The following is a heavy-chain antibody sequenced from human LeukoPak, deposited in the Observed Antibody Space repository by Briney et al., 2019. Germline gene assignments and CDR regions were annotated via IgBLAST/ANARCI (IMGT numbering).Heavy chain of an antibody. Sequence: GGSLRLSCGVSGFRITSYGMSWVRQVPGRGLEWVSVISNSGYNSEYADSVKGRFTISRDTSGNTLYLQMNSLRPEDTAMYYCARHSGSYFYYYFDFWGQGTLVTVSS. CDR3: ARHSGSYFYYYFDF. CDR2: ISNSGYNS. J-gene: IGHJ4*02. D-gene: IGHD1-26*01. V-gene: IGHV3-23*01. CDR1: GFRITSYG.